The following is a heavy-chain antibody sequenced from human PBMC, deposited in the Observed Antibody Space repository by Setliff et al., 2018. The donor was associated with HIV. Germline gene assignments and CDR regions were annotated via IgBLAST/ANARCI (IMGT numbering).Heavy chain of an antibody. CDR2: IDSNGRP. CDR1: GAGISGYS. Sequence: PSETLSLTCIVSGAGISGYSWSWIRQPPGKGLEWIGDIDSNGRPNYNTSLNSRFTVSADPSKNQISMKLSSVTAADTAIYYCARLCSNGVCRPVGDHVFDVWGQGTMVTVSS. J-gene: IGHJ3*01. V-gene: IGHV4-4*09. CDR3: ARLCSNGVCRPVGDHVFDV. D-gene: IGHD2-8*01.